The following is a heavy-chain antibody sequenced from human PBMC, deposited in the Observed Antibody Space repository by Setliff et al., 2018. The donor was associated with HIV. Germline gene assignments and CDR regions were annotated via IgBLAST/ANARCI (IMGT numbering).Heavy chain of an antibody. CDR1: GFTFSNSW. D-gene: IGHD6-13*01. Sequence: GGSLRLSCAASGFTFSNSWMHWVRRGPGRGLEWVSRIGRDGTVANYADSVKGRFTISRDNARNMLFLQMNSLGVEDTALYYCGRDVHDAAADNWGRGTLVTVSS. V-gene: IGHV3-74*01. CDR3: GRDVHDAAADN. CDR2: IGRDGTVA. J-gene: IGHJ4*02.